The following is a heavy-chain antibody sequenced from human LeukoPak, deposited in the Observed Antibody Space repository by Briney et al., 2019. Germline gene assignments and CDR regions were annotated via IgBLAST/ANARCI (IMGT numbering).Heavy chain of an antibody. CDR2: IHYSGSS. V-gene: IGHV4-59*01. CDR3: ARSPGWAAAGNEYYFDY. D-gene: IGHD6-13*01. CDR1: GGSISNYY. Sequence: PSETLSLTCSGSGGSISNYYWSWIRQAPGKGREGIAYIHYSGSSYYNPSLKSRVIISLDTSKNQSPLKLSSVTAADTAVYYSARSPGWAAAGNEYYFDYWGQGILVTVSS. J-gene: IGHJ4*02.